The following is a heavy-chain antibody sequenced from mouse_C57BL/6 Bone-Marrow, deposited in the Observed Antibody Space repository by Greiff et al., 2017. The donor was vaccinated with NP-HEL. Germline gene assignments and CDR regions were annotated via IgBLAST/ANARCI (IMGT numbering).Heavy chain of an antibody. CDR1: GFTFSDYG. Sequence: EVQRVESGGGLVQPGGSLKLSCAASGFTFSDYGMHWVRQAPEKGLEWVAYISSGSSTIFYPATVKGRFTISRDNAKNTLFLQMTSLRSEDTAMYYCAPDYYAPVAYGGQGTLVTVSA. CDR3: APDYYAPVAY. CDR2: ISSGSSTI. D-gene: IGHD1-1*01. V-gene: IGHV5-17*01. J-gene: IGHJ3*01.